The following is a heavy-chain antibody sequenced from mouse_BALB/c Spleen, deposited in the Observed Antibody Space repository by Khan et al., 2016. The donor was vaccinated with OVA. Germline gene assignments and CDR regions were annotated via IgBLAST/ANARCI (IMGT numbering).Heavy chain of an antibody. Sequence: EVELVESGGGLVQPGGSLRLSCATSGFTFTDYYMTWVRQPPGKALEWLGCIRDKANGYKTEYSASVRGRFTIYRDNSKSILNLQMNSLRAEDSATYYCAREWGFYAMDYWGQGTSVTVSS. V-gene: IGHV7-3*02. J-gene: IGHJ4*01. CDR3: AREWGFYAMDY. CDR2: IRDKANGYKT. CDR1: GFTFTDYY.